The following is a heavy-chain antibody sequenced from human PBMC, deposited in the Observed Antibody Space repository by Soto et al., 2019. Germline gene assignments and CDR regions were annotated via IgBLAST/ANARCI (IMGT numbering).Heavy chain of an antibody. V-gene: IGHV5-10-1*01. CDR2: IDPSDSQT. CDR3: ARLRIAAAGTDGMDV. J-gene: IGHJ6*02. D-gene: IGHD6-13*01. Sequence: GDSLKISCKGSGYSFAGYWITWVRQKPGKGLEWMGRIDPSDSQTNYSPSFQGHVTISADKSISTAYLQWSSLKASDTAMYYCARLRIAAAGTDGMDVWGQGTTVTVSS. CDR1: GYSFAGYW.